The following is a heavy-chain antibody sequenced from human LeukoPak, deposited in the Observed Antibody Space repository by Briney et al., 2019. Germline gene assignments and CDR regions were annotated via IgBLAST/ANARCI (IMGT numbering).Heavy chain of an antibody. V-gene: IGHV1-24*01. CDR3: ARLYSSSLVRAEYFQH. Sequence: GASVKVSCKVSGYTLTELSMHWVRQAPGKGLEWMGGFDPEDGETIYAQKFQGRVTMTEDTSTDTAYMELSSLRSEDTAVYYCARLYSSSLVRAEYFQHWGQGTLVTVSS. J-gene: IGHJ1*01. CDR2: FDPEDGET. CDR1: GYTLTELS. D-gene: IGHD6-13*01.